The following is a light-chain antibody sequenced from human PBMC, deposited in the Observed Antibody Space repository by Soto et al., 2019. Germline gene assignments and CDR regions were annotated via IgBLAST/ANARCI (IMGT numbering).Light chain of an antibody. CDR3: LQHKTYSLT. J-gene: IGKJ5*01. CDR2: AAF. V-gene: IGKV1-17*01. CDR1: QDIRND. Sequence: DIQMTQSPSSLSASVGDRVTITCRASQDIRNDLCWYQQKPGKAPKRLIYAAFILQSGVPPRFSDNGSGTEFTLTISSLQAEDYATYFCLQHKTYSLTFGQGTRLE.